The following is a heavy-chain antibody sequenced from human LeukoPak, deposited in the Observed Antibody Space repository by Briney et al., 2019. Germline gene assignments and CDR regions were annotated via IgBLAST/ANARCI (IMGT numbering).Heavy chain of an antibody. CDR3: ARDPGAPYSDYIYYYYYYMDV. Sequence: SETLSLTCTVPGGSISSRSNYWGWIRQPPGKGLEWIGNIYHSGTTYYNPSLKSRVTISINTSKNQFSLRLNSVTAADTAVYYCARDPGAPYSDYIYYYYYYMDVWGKGTTVTVSS. J-gene: IGHJ6*03. CDR2: IYHSGTT. D-gene: IGHD4-11*01. CDR1: GGSISSRSNY. V-gene: IGHV4-39*07.